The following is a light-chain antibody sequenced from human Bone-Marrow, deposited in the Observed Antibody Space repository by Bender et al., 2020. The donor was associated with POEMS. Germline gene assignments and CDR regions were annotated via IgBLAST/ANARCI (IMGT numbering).Light chain of an antibody. J-gene: IGLJ3*02. Sequence: QSALTQPRSVSGSLGQSVTISCTGTSSDVGGFDYVSWYQNHPGKAPKLIIYDVTRRPSGVPDRFSGSKSGNTASLTISGLQAEDEADYYCCSYAGSSTWVFGGGTKLTVL. CDR3: CSYAGSSTWV. V-gene: IGLV2-11*01. CDR2: DVT. CDR1: SSDVGGFDY.